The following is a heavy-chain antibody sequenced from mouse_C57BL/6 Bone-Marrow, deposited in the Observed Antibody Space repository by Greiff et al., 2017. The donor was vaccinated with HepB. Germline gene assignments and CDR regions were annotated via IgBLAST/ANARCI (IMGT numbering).Heavy chain of an antibody. CDR2: ISDGGSYT. J-gene: IGHJ2*01. V-gene: IGHV5-4*01. CDR1: GFTFSSYA. Sequence: EVKLMESGGGLVKPGGSLKLSCAASGFTFSSYAMSWVRQTPEKRLEWVATISDGGSYTYYPDNVKGRFTISRDNAKNNLYLQMSHLKSEDTAMYYCARDRPPPDYWGQGTTLTVSS. CDR3: ARDRPPPDY.